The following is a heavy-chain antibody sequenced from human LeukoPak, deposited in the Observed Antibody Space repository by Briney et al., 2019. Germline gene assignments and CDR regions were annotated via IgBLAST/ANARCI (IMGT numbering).Heavy chain of an antibody. J-gene: IGHJ6*03. Sequence: GGSLRLSCAASGFTFSSYWMHWVRQAPGKGLVWVSRINSDGSSTSYADSVKGRFTISRDNAKNTLYLQMNSLRAEDTAVYYCARRYSSGWYFNYYYMDVWGKGTTVTISS. CDR2: INSDGSST. CDR1: GFTFSSYW. V-gene: IGHV3-74*01. CDR3: ARRYSSGWYFNYYYMDV. D-gene: IGHD6-19*01.